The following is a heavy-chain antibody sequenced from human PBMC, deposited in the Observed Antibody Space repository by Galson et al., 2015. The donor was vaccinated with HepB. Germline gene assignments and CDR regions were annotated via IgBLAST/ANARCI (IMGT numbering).Heavy chain of an antibody. CDR3: ARGRMQTQACRDT. Sequence: SVKVSCKAFGYTFSNYYIHWVRQAPGQRLEWMGKINPSGGGTNYSHNFQDRVTMTTETSTNTVYMELTRLRSGDTAVYYCARGRMQTQACRDTWGHGAEDIVAS. CDR2: INPSGGGT. CDR1: GYTFSNYY. V-gene: IGHV1-46*01. J-gene: IGHJ4*03. D-gene: IGHD2-15*01.